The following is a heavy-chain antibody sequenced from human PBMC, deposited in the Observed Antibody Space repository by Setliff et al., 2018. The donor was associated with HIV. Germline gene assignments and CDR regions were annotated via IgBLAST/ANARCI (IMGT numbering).Heavy chain of an antibody. D-gene: IGHD5-18*01. J-gene: IGHJ3*02. Sequence: PSETLSLTCTVSGGSISSTTYRWGWIRQPPGKGLEWIGTIYYNGNTFYDPSLKSRVTISIDMSKNQFSLKLTSVAAADTAVYYCAKRPGYGYPFHIWGQGTMVT. CDR2: IYYNGNT. V-gene: IGHV4-39*01. CDR1: GGSISSTTYR. CDR3: AKRPGYGYPFHI.